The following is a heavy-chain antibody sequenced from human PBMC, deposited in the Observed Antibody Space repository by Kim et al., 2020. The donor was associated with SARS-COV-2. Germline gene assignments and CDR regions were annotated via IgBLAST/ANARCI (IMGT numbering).Heavy chain of an antibody. CDR2: INPSGGST. J-gene: IGHJ5*02. CDR1: GYTFTSYY. CDR3: ARDRAATGRRGMRNWFDP. Sequence: ASVKVSCKASGYTFTSYYMHWVRQAPGQGLEWMGIINPSGGSTSYAQKFQGRVTMTRDTSASTVYMELSSLRSEDTAVYYCARDRAATGRRGMRNWFDPWGQGTLVTVSS. D-gene: IGHD6-25*01. V-gene: IGHV1-46*01.